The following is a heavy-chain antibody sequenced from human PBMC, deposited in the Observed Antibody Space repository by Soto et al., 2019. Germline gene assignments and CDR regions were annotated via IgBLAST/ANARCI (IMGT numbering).Heavy chain of an antibody. V-gene: IGHV1-18*01. Sequence: GASVKVSCKASGYTFNKYGFNWVRQAPEKGLEWMGRISAFNDYTNLAQKFQGRVTLTTDASTNTAYMELQILRSDDTAMYYCARGRGVVIPAGTPDAFDVWGQGTKVTVSS. J-gene: IGHJ3*01. D-gene: IGHD6-13*01. CDR2: ISAFNDYT. CDR1: GYTFNKYG. CDR3: ARGRGVVIPAGTPDAFDV.